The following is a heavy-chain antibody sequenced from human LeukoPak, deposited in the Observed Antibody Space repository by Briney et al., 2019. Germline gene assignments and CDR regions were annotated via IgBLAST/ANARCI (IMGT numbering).Heavy chain of an antibody. CDR2: VYYSGTT. V-gene: IGHV4-59*01. J-gene: IGHJ6*03. CDR1: GGSISTYY. CDR3: ARDSFRAAGYYYMDV. Sequence: SETLPLTCAVSGGSISTYYWSWIRQPPGKGLEWIGYVYYSGTTNYNPSLKSRVTISLDTAKNEFSLKLSSVTAADTAVYYCARDSFRAAGYYYMDVWGKGTTVTVSS. D-gene: IGHD6-13*01.